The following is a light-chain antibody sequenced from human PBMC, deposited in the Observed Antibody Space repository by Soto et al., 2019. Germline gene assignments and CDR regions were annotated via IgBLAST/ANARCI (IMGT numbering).Light chain of an antibody. Sequence: DVQMTQSPSSLSASVVDRVTITCRASQSFSSYLNWYQQKPGKAPKLLIYAASSLQSGVPSRFSGSGSGTDFTLTISSLQPEDFATYYCQQSYSTPPWTFGQGTKVDIK. CDR2: AAS. J-gene: IGKJ1*01. V-gene: IGKV1-39*01. CDR1: QSFSSY. CDR3: QQSYSTPPWT.